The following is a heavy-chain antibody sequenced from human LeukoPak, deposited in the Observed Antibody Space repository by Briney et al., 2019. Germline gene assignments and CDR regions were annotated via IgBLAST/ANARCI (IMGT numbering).Heavy chain of an antibody. CDR1: GFTFSGFA. CDR3: AKMKGHPLPKYYMDV. D-gene: IGHD2/OR15-2a*01. J-gene: IGHJ6*01. Sequence: PGGSLRLSCAASGFTFSGFAMSWVRRTPGKGLEWVSGTSGSGDNTLYAASVKGRFTISRDNSKNTLYLEMNSLRVEDTAIYYCAKMKGHPLPKYYMDVWGQGTTVTVSS. CDR2: TSGSGDNT. V-gene: IGHV3-23*01.